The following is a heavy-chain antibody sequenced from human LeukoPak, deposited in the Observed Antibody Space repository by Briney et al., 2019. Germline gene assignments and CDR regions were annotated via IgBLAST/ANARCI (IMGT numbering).Heavy chain of an antibody. J-gene: IGHJ6*02. CDR1: GYTLTELS. CDR3: ATAPRYSGYVDYYGMDV. CDR2: FDPEDGET. V-gene: IGHV1-24*01. D-gene: IGHD5-12*01. Sequence: GSVKVSCKVSGYTLTELSMHWVRQAPGKGLEWMGGFDPEDGETIYAQKFQGRVTMTEDTSTDTAYMELSSLRPEDTAVYYCATAPRYSGYVDYYGMDVWGQGTTVTVSS.